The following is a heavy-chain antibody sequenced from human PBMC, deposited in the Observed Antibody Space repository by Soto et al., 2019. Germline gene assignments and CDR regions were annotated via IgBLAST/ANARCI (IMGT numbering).Heavy chain of an antibody. D-gene: IGHD3-22*01. Sequence: GESLKISCKGSGYSFTSYWIGWVRQMPGKGLEWMGIIYPGDSDTRYSPSFQGQVTISADKSISTAYLQWSSLKASDTAMYYCARFPNYYDSNGPAKGWFDPWGQGTLVTVSS. CDR1: GYSFTSYW. V-gene: IGHV5-51*01. CDR3: ARFPNYYDSNGPAKGWFDP. CDR2: IYPGDSDT. J-gene: IGHJ5*02.